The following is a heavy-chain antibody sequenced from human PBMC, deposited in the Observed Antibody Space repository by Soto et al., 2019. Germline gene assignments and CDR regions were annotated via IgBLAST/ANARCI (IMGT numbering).Heavy chain of an antibody. CDR2: INHSGST. CDR1: GGSFSGYY. CDR3: ARERGSSGWNPGRAFDI. D-gene: IGHD6-19*01. V-gene: IGHV4-34*01. Sequence: SETLSLTCAVYGGSFSGYYWSWIRQPPGKGLEWIGEINHSGSTNYNPSLKSRVTISVDTSKNQFSLKLSSVTAADTAVYYCARERGSSGWNPGRAFDIWGQGTMVTVSS. J-gene: IGHJ3*02.